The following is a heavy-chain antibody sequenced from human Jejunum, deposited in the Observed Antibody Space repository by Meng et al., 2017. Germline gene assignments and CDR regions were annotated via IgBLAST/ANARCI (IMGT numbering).Heavy chain of an antibody. D-gene: IGHD1-26*01. J-gene: IGHJ4*02. Sequence: QVQLVQSGAEVKNPGASVKVSCKTSGYTFTSYGISWVRQAPGQGLEWVGWISVYHGNTNYAQKLQGRVTMTTDTSTSTAYMELRSLRSDDTAVYFCARDYSGTSYRYSDYWGQGTLVTVSS. V-gene: IGHV1-18*01. CDR3: ARDYSGTSYRYSDY. CDR1: GYTFTSYG. CDR2: ISVYHGNT.